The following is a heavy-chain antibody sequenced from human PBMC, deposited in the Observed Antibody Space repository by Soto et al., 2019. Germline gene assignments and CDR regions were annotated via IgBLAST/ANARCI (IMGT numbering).Heavy chain of an antibody. V-gene: IGHV7-4-1*01. D-gene: IGHD6-6*01. Sequence: ASVKVSCKASGYTFTSYAMNWVRQAPGQGLEWMGWINTNTGNPTYAQGFTGRFVFSLDTSVSTAYLQICSLKAEDTAVYYCARDKSIAARPVSDYWGQGTLVTVSS. CDR3: ARDKSIAARPVSDY. J-gene: IGHJ4*02. CDR2: INTNTGNP. CDR1: GYTFTSYA.